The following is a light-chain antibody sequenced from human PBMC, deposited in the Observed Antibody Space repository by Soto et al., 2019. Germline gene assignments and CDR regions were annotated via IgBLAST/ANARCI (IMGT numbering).Light chain of an antibody. J-gene: IGLJ2*01. CDR2: YDS. CDR3: QVWDSREV. Sequence: SYELTQPPSVSVAPGEPARIPCGANNIGSKSVHWYQQKPGQAPVLIIYYDSDRPSGIPERFSASNSGNTATLTISRVEAGDEADYLCQVWDSREVFGGGTKLTVL. V-gene: IGLV3-21*04. CDR1: NIGSKS.